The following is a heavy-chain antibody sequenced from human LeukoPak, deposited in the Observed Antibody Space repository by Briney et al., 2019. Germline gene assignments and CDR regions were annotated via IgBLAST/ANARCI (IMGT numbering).Heavy chain of an antibody. D-gene: IGHD1-26*01. CDR1: GYTFTSYA. J-gene: IGHJ6*02. V-gene: IGHV1-3*01. CDR3: ARSQVGVHHPHYYYYGMDV. Sequence: GASVKVSCKASGYTFTSYAMHWVRQAPGQRLEWMGWINAGNGNTKYSQKFQGRVTITRDTSASTAYMELSSLRSEDTAVYYCARSQVGVHHPHYYYYGMDVWGQGTTVTVSS. CDR2: INAGNGNT.